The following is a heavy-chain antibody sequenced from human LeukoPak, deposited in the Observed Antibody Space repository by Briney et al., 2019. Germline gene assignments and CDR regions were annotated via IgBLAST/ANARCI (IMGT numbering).Heavy chain of an antibody. Sequence: PSETLSLTCAVYGGSFSGYYWSWIRQPPGKGLEWIGEINHSGSTNYNPSLKSRVTISVDTSKNQFSLKLSSVTAADTAVYYCAMIPLGTTETLDYWGQGTLVTVSS. V-gene: IGHV4-34*01. CDR2: INHSGST. CDR3: AMIPLGTTETLDY. CDR1: GGSFSGYY. D-gene: IGHD4-11*01. J-gene: IGHJ4*02.